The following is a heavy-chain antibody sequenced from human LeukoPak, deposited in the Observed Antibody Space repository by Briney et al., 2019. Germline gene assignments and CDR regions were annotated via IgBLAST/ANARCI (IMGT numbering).Heavy chain of an antibody. J-gene: IGHJ2*01. CDR1: GNTLSNYG. D-gene: IGHD1-26*01. Sequence: GGSLRLSCAVSGNTLSNYGMSWVRQAPGKGLEWVANIKQDGSEKYYVDSVEGRFTISRDNAKNSLYLQMNSLRAEDTAVYYCARCSVGATPFDLWGRGTLVTVSS. CDR2: IKQDGSEK. V-gene: IGHV3-7*01. CDR3: ARCSVGATPFDL.